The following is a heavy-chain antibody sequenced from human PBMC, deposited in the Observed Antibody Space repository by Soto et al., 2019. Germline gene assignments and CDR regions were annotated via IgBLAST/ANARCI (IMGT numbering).Heavy chain of an antibody. CDR2: ISYDGSNK. D-gene: IGHD5-12*01. J-gene: IGHJ4*02. CDR3: AKDRRDGYNSFDY. Sequence: PGGSLRLSCAASGFTFSSYGMHWVRQAPGKGLEWVAVISYDGSNKYYADSVKGRFTISRDNSKNTLYLQMNSLRAEDTAVYYCAKDRRDGYNSFDYWGQGTLVPSPQ. V-gene: IGHV3-30*18. CDR1: GFTFSSYG.